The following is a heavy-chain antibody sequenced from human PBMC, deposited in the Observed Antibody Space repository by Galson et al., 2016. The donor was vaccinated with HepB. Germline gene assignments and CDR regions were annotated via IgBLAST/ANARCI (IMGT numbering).Heavy chain of an antibody. V-gene: IGHV4-39*01. CDR1: GGSISSFFYY. CDR2: IYYSGTT. CDR3: VTMGSSPGGFDS. J-gene: IGHJ4*02. D-gene: IGHD6-13*01. Sequence: ETLSLTCSVSGGSISSFFYYWGWIRQHPGKGLEWIGRIYYSGTTYYNPSLKRRVTMSVDTSKNQFSLKLNSVTAADTAVYYCVTMGSSPGGFDSWGQGTLVTVSS.